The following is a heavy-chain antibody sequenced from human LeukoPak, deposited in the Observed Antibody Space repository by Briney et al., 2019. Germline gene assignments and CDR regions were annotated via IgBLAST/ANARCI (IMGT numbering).Heavy chain of an antibody. J-gene: IGHJ4*02. Sequence: GGSLRLSCAASGFTFSSYEMNWVRQAPGKGLEWVSYISSSGSTICYADSVKGRFTISRDNAKNSLYLQMNSLRAEDTAVYYCARDYCSSTSCYSGAFDYWGQGTLVTVSS. CDR3: ARDYCSSTSCYSGAFDY. CDR1: GFTFSSYE. V-gene: IGHV3-48*03. D-gene: IGHD2-2*02. CDR2: ISSSGSTI.